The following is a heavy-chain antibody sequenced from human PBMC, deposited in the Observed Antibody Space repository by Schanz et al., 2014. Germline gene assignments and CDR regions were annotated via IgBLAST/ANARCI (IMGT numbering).Heavy chain of an antibody. J-gene: IGHJ3*01. Sequence: QLVESGGGLVKPGGSLRLSCATSGFNLRRYSMNWVRQAPGGGLEWVSSISAFSNFVHYAASVEGRFTVSRDNANNVMYLQMNSLRVGDTAMYYCARDTLRLGNINDAFDVWGHGTLVTVS. V-gene: IGHV3-21*01. CDR3: ARDTLRLGNINDAFDV. D-gene: IGHD6-25*01. CDR2: ISAFSNFV. CDR1: GFNLRRYS.